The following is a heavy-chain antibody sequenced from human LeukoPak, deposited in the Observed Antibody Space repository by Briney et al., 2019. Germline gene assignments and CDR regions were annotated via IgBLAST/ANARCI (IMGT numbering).Heavy chain of an antibody. Sequence: SETLSLTCTVSGYSISSGYYWGWIRQPPGEGLEWIGSIYHSGSTYYNPSLKSRVTISVDTSKDQFSLKLSSVTAADTAVYYCARAVTAMVTFWGQGTLVTVSS. CDR1: GYSISSGYY. D-gene: IGHD5-18*01. J-gene: IGHJ4*02. CDR3: ARAVTAMVTF. CDR2: IYHSGST. V-gene: IGHV4-38-2*02.